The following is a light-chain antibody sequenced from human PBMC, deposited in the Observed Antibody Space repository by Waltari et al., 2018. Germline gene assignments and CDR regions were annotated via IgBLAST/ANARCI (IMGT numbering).Light chain of an antibody. J-gene: IGKJ2*01. CDR2: GTY. CDR3: QQRASWPNT. CDR1: QSVSNY. V-gene: IGKV3-11*01. Sequence: EIVLTQSPATLSLSPGEGATLSCRASQSVSNYVAWYQQKPGQAPWLLIYGTYNRATGIPARFSGIGSGTDFTLTISSLEPEDFAVYYCQQRASWPNTFGQGTKLEIK.